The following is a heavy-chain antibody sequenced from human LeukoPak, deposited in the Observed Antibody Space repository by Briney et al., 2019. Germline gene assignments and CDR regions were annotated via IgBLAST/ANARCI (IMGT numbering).Heavy chain of an antibody. Sequence: SETLSLTCAVYGGSFSGYYWSWIRQPPGKGLEWIGEINHSGSTNYNPSLKSRVTISVDTSKNQFSLKLSSVTAADTAVYYCARLYGSGSYGYNWFDPWGQGTLVTVSS. V-gene: IGHV4-34*01. CDR3: ARLYGSGSYGYNWFDP. D-gene: IGHD3-10*01. J-gene: IGHJ5*02. CDR1: GGSFSGYY. CDR2: INHSGST.